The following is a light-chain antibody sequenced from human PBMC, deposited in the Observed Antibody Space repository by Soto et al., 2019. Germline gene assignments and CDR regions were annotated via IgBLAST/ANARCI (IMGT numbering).Light chain of an antibody. Sequence: DIVMSQSPDSLAVSLGERATINCKSSQSVLSSSNNKNYLAWYQQKPGQPPRLLIYWASTRESGVPDRFSGSGSGTDFTLTISSLQAEDVAVYYCQQFDTVPLTFGGGTKVDIK. CDR3: QQFDTVPLT. CDR2: WAS. J-gene: IGKJ4*01. V-gene: IGKV4-1*01. CDR1: QSVLSSSNNKNY.